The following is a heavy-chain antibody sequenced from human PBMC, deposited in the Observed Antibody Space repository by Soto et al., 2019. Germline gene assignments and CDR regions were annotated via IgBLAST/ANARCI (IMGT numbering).Heavy chain of an antibody. CDR3: AKDQLGEYSDILTGYYDHHFDY. V-gene: IGHV3-23*01. CDR2: ISGSGGST. D-gene: IGHD3-9*01. Sequence: GGSLRLSCAASGFTFSSYAMSWVRQAPGKGLEWVSAISGSGGSTYYADSVKGRFTISRDNSKNTLYLQMNSLRAEDTAVYYCAKDQLGEYSDILTGYYDHHFDYWGQGTLDPVSS. J-gene: IGHJ4*02. CDR1: GFTFSSYA.